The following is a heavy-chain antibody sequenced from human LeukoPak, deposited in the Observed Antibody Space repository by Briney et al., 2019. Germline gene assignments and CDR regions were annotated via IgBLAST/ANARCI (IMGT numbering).Heavy chain of an antibody. V-gene: IGHV1-69*04. CDR1: GGTFSSYA. D-gene: IGHD2-2*02. CDR2: IIPIFGIA. Sequence: ASVKVSCKASGGTFSSYAISWVRQAPGQGLEWMGRIIPIFGIANYAQKFQGRVTITADKSTSTAYMELSSLRSEDTAVYYCAREDCSSTSCYTGWFDPWGPGTLVTVSS. J-gene: IGHJ5*02. CDR3: AREDCSSTSCYTGWFDP.